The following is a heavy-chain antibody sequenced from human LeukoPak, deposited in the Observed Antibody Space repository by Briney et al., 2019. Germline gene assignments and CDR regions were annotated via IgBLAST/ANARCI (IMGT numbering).Heavy chain of an antibody. CDR2: IRYDGSNK. Sequence: GGSLRLSCAASGFTFSSYGMHWVRQAPGKGLEWVAFIRYDGSNKYYADSVKGRFTISRDNSKNTLYLQMNSLRAEDTAVYYCASSESGCSGGSCYVADYWGQGTLVTVSS. D-gene: IGHD2-15*01. CDR3: ASSESGCSGGSCYVADY. V-gene: IGHV3-30*02. CDR1: GFTFSSYG. J-gene: IGHJ4*02.